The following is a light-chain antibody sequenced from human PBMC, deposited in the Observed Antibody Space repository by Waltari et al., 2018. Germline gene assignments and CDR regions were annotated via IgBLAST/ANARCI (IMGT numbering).Light chain of an antibody. V-gene: IGLV3-19*01. CDR2: GKN. Sequence: SSELTQDPAVSVALGQTVRITCQGDSLRSYYASWYQQKPGQAPVLVIYGKNHRPSGIPDRFSGSSSGNTASLTITGAQAEDEADYYCNSRDSSGNIWVFGTGTKVTVL. J-gene: IGLJ1*01. CDR3: NSRDSSGNIWV. CDR1: SLRSYY.